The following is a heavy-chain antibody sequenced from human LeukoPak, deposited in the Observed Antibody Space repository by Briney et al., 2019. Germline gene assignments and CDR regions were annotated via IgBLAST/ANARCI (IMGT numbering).Heavy chain of an antibody. CDR2: VYDSRSA. CDR1: GGSISGHY. V-gene: IGHV4-59*11. D-gene: IGHD1-26*01. J-gene: IGHJ4*02. CDR3: ARLSGRWT. Sequence: SETLSLTCTASGGSISGHYRRWIRQPPGKRLEWIGYVYDSRSANYNHSLSSRVTISLDTSKDQFSRKLTAVTSADTAVYYCARLSGRWTGGQGTGVSVSS.